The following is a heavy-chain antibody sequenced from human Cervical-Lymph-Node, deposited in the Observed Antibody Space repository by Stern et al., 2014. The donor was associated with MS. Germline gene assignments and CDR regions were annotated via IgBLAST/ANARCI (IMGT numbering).Heavy chain of an antibody. J-gene: IGHJ4*02. V-gene: IGHV3-11*06. CDR3: ARGRQLGLKFDY. CDR2: ISSSSSYT. Sequence: QVQLVESGGGLVKPGGSLRLSCAASGFTFSDYYMSWIRQAPGKGLEWVSYISSSSSYTNYADSVKGRFTISRDNAKNSLYLQMNSLRAEDTAVYYCARGRQLGLKFDYWGQGTLVTVSS. CDR1: GFTFSDYY. D-gene: IGHD6-6*01.